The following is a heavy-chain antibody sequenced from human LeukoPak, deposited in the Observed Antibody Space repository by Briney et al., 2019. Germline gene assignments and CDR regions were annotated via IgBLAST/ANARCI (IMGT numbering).Heavy chain of an antibody. V-gene: IGHV3-30*18. CDR3: AKDSGYGPFDY. Sequence: GGSLRLSCAASGFTFSSYGMHWVRQAPGKGLEWGAVISYDGSNKYYADSVKGRFTISRDNSKNTLYLQMNSLRAEDTAVYYCAKDSGYGPFDYWGQGTLVTVSS. J-gene: IGHJ4*02. D-gene: IGHD5-12*01. CDR2: ISYDGSNK. CDR1: GFTFSSYG.